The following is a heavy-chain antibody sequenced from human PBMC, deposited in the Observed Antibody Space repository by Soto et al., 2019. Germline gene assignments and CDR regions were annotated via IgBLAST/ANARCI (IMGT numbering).Heavy chain of an antibody. Sequence: QVQLVQSGAEVKKPGASVKVSCKASGYTFTGYYMHWVRQAPGQGLEWMGWINPNSDGTNYAQKFQGRVTMTRDTSISTAYMELSRLRSDDTAVYYCARNGGYQLLLMSISLPSPRSGGMDVWGQGTTVTVSS. V-gene: IGHV1-2*02. CDR1: GYTFTGYY. CDR2: INPNSDGT. J-gene: IGHJ6*02. CDR3: ARNGGYQLLLMSISLPSPRSGGMDV. D-gene: IGHD2-2*01.